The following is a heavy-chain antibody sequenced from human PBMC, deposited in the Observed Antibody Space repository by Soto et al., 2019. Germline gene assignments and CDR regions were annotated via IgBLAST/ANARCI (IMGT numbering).Heavy chain of an antibody. Sequence: QVQLVQSGAEVKKSGASVKVSCKASGYTFSDYFIQWLRKAPGPGLEWVAWINPKTAATNYAKKIQDRVTLTSDTSFSTAYLELTRLRPDDTDVYHCARIKWGLDYYSGMDVWGQGTEVTVSS. CDR3: ARIKWGLDYYSGMDV. V-gene: IGHV1-2*02. CDR1: GYTFSDYF. D-gene: IGHD1-26*01. J-gene: IGHJ6*02. CDR2: INPKTAAT.